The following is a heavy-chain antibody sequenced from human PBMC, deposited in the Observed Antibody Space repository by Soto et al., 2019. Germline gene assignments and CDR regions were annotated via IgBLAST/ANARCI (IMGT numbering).Heavy chain of an antibody. Sequence: QVQLEQSGGGLVSPGGSLRLSCAASGLTVTNYYMYWIRQAPGKGLEWVSYITNSGNTIYYADSVKGRFTISRDNAKNSLYLQMDSLTADDTAVYYCARPTTRRRHDELDVWGQGTLVIVSS. J-gene: IGHJ3*01. CDR2: ITNSGNTI. CDR3: ARPTTRRRHDELDV. D-gene: IGHD1-1*01. V-gene: IGHV3-11*01. CDR1: GLTVTNYY.